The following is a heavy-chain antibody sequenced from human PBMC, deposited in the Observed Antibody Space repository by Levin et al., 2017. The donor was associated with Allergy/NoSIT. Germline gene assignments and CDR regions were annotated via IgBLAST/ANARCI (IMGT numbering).Heavy chain of an antibody. J-gene: IGHJ6*03. D-gene: IGHD3-3*01. V-gene: IGHV2-5*02. CDR1: GFSLSTSGVG. CDR2: IYWDDDK. Sequence: QTLSLPCTFSGFSLSTSGVGVGWIRQPPGKALEWLALIYWDDDKRYSPSLKSRLTITKDTSKNQVVLTMTNMDPVDTATYYCAHIEASGYYGDYMDVWGKGTTVTVSS. CDR3: AHIEASGYYGDYMDV.